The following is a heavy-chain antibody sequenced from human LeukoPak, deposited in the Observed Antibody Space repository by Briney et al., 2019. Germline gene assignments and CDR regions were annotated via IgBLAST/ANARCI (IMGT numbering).Heavy chain of an antibody. D-gene: IGHD3-10*01. J-gene: IGHJ4*02. V-gene: IGHV4-59*08. CDR2: IYYSGST. CDR3: ARGSYYGSGSYYNYFDY. CDR1: GGSISSYY. Sequence: PSETLSLTCAVSGGSISSYYWSWIRQPPGKGLEWIGYIYYSGSTNYNPSLKSRVTISVDTSKNQFSLKLSSVTAADTAVYYCARGSYYGSGSYYNYFDYWGQGTLVTVSS.